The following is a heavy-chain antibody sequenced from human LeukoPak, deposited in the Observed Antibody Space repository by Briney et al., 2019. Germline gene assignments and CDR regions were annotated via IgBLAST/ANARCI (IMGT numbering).Heavy chain of an antibody. D-gene: IGHD2-21*02. V-gene: IGHV3-15*01. CDR3: TTGPAYCGGDCSTHN. CDR1: GFTFNSAW. J-gene: IGHJ4*02. Sequence: GGSLRLSCAASGFTFNSAWMSWVRQAPGKGLEWVGRIKSKTHGGTIDYAALVKGRFTISRDDSKNTLYLQMNSLKTEDTAVYYCTTGPAYCGGDCSTHNWGQGTLVAVSS. CDR2: IKSKTHGGTI.